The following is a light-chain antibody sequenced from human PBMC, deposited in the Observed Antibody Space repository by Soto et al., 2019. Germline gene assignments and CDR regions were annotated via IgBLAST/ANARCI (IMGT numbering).Light chain of an antibody. CDR2: SYN. CDR3: AARDDSLSGHWV. J-gene: IGLJ3*02. CDR1: DSNIGTNG. Sequence: QSVLTQPPSASATPGQRVTISCSGSDSNIGTNGVSWYQHLSGTAPQLLVDSYNQRPSGVPDRFVGSKSGTSASLAISGLRSKDEADYYCAARDDSLSGHWVFGGGTKLTVL. V-gene: IGLV1-47*02.